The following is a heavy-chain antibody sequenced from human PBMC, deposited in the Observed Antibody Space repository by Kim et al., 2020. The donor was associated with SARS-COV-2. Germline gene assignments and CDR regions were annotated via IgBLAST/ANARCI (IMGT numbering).Heavy chain of an antibody. CDR2: ISSSSSYI. D-gene: IGHD3-10*01. Sequence: GGSLRLSCAASGFTFSSYSMNWVRQAPGKGLEWVSSISSSSSYIYYADSVKGRFTISRDNAKNSLYLQMNSLRAEDTAVYYCAPKLTMVRGVPFDYWGQGTLVTVSS. J-gene: IGHJ4*02. CDR3: APKLTMVRGVPFDY. V-gene: IGHV3-21*01. CDR1: GFTFSSYS.